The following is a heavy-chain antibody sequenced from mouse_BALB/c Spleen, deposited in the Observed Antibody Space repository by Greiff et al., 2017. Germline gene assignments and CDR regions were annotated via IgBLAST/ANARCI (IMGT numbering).Heavy chain of an antibody. CDR1: GYTFTDYA. V-gene: IGHV1S137*01. Sequence: QVQLQQSGAELVRPGVSVKISCKGSGYTFTDYAMHWVKQSHAKSLEWIGVISTYYGDASYNQKFKGKATMTVDKSSSTAYMELARLTSEDSAIYYCARGTMITTFAYWGQGTLVTVSA. J-gene: IGHJ3*01. D-gene: IGHD2-4*01. CDR3: ARGTMITTFAY. CDR2: ISTYYGDA.